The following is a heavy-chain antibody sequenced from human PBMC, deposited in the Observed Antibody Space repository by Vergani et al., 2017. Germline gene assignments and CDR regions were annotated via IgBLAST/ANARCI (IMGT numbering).Heavy chain of an antibody. J-gene: IGHJ6*02. Sequence: QVQLVQSGSEVRKPGASVKVSCQVSGYSLTELTIHWVRQAPGKGLEWMGWIDTNSGDANYAPGFTGRFVLSLDTSVTTTYLQISSLKTDDTAVYYCARNREWLRTAGMDVWGQGTTVTVSS. CDR2: IDTNSGDA. V-gene: IGHV7-4-1*02. CDR1: GYSLTELT. D-gene: IGHD5-12*01. CDR3: ARNREWLRTAGMDV.